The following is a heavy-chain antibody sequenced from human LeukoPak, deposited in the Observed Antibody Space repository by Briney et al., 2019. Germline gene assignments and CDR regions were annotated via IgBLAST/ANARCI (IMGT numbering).Heavy chain of an antibody. V-gene: IGHV4-4*09. CDR3: ARCPPAGRATYYDFWSGYYPYSNWFDP. J-gene: IGHJ5*02. D-gene: IGHD3-3*01. Sequence: SETLSLTCTVSGGSISSYYWSWIRQPPGKGLEWIGYIYTSGSTNYNPSLKSRVTISVDTSKNQFSLKLSSVTAAGTAVYYCARCPPAGRATYYDFWSGYYPYSNWFDPWGQGTLVTVSS. CDR2: IYTSGST. CDR1: GGSISSYY.